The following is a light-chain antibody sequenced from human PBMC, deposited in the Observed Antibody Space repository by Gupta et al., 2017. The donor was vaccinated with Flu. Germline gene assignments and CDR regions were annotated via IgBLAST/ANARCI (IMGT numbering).Light chain of an antibody. CDR1: QSRLNTDGETN. CDR2: EVS. J-gene: IGKJ1*01. CDR3: MQSIQVPWT. V-gene: IGKV2D-29*01. Sequence: VTPGQPASMSCKSSQSRLNTDGETNLYWYMQKPGQAPHLLIYEVSNRFSGVSDRFSGSGSETDFTLKISRVEAEDAGVYYCMQSIQVPWTFGQGTKVEIK.